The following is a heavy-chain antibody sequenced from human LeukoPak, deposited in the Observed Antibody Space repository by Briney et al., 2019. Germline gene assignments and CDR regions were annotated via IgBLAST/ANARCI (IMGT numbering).Heavy chain of an antibody. J-gene: IGHJ4*02. Sequence: ETLSLACTVSGGSISSYYWSWVRQAPGKGLEWVSVISGSGDSAYYADSVKGRFTISRDNSKNTLYLQMNSLRAEDTAIYYCAKTSSTSCYSCVFDYWRQGTLVTVSS. D-gene: IGHD2-2*01. CDR1: GGSISSYY. CDR2: ISGSGDSA. V-gene: IGHV3-23*01. CDR3: AKTSSTSCYSCVFDY.